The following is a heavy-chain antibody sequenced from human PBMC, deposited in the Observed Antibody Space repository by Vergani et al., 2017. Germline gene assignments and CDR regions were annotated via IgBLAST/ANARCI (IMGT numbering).Heavy chain of an antibody. Sequence: QVQLVQSGAEVKKPGSSVKVSCKASGGTFSSYAISWVRQAPGQGLEWMGWINPNSGGTNYAQKFQGRVTMTRDTSISTAYMELSRLRSDDTAVYYCARDLGGPGYFQHWGQGTLVTVSS. CDR3: ARDLGGPGYFQH. D-gene: IGHD3-16*01. CDR2: INPNSGGT. V-gene: IGHV1-2*02. J-gene: IGHJ1*01. CDR1: GGTFSSYA.